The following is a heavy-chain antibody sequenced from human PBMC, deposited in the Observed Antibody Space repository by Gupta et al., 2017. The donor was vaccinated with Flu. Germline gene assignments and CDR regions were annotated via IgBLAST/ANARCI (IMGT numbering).Heavy chain of an antibody. V-gene: IGHV3-30*18. CDR1: GFTFSSYG. CDR3: AKSYYDSSGYYY. Sequence: QVQLVESGGGVVQPGRSLRLSCAASGFTFSSYGMHWVRQAPGKGLEWVAVISYDGSNKYYADSVKGRFTISRDNSKNTLYLQMNSLRAEDTAVYYCAKSYYDSSGYYYWGQGTLVTVSS. D-gene: IGHD3-22*01. CDR2: ISYDGSNK. J-gene: IGHJ4*02.